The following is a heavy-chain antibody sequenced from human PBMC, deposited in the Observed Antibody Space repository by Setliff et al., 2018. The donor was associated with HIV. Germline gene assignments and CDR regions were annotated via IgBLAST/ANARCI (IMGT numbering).Heavy chain of an antibody. J-gene: IGHJ1*01. CDR2: IYRSGST. D-gene: IGHD2-21*02. CDR1: DYSMTSGYY. CDR3: ATQGLTVPIPGGYFQH. V-gene: IGHV4-38-2*01. Sequence: PSETLSLTCGVSDYSMTSGYYWGVSRQPPGKGLEWIGSIYRSGSTYDNPSLKSRVTISFDTSKNQFSLILTSVTAADTAVYYCATQGLTVPIPGGYFQHWGPGILVTVSS.